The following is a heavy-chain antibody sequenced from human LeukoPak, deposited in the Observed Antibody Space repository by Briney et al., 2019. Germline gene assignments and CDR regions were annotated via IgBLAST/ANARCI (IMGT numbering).Heavy chain of an antibody. J-gene: IGHJ4*02. CDR3: ARVLFSSGWL. CDR1: GFSFSSYS. D-gene: IGHD6-19*01. Sequence: TGGSLRLSCAASGFSFSSYSMNWVRQAPGKGLEWVSSISSSSSYIYYADSVKGRFTISRDNAKNSLYLQMNSLRAEDTAVYYCARVLFSSGWLWGQGTLVTVSS. CDR2: ISSSSSYI. V-gene: IGHV3-21*01.